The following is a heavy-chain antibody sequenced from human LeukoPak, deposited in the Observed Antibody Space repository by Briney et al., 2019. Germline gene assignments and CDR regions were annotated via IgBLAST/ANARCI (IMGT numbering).Heavy chain of an antibody. CDR2: IRYDGSNK. D-gene: IGHD1-1*01. Sequence: GGSLRLSCAASGFTFSSYGMHWVRQAPGKGLEWVAFIRYDGSNKYYADSVKGRFTISRDNSKNTLYLQMNSLRAEDTAVYYCAKDAPRGTWVGYFQHWGQGTLVTVSS. CDR3: AKDAPRGTWVGYFQH. CDR1: GFTFSSYG. J-gene: IGHJ1*01. V-gene: IGHV3-30*02.